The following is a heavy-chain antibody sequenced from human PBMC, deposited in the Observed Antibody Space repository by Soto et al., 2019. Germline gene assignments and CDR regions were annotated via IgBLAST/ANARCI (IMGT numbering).Heavy chain of an antibody. CDR2: ISSNTNYI. CDR1: GFTFNRYS. Sequence: GGSLRLSCAASGFTFNRYSINWVLQAPGKGLEWVSSISSNTNYIYYGDSMKGRFTISRDNAKNSLYLEINSLRAEDTAVYYCARVAEFRTSNFDYWGQGTLVTDSS. J-gene: IGHJ4*02. D-gene: IGHD3-10*01. V-gene: IGHV3-21*06. CDR3: ARVAEFRTSNFDY.